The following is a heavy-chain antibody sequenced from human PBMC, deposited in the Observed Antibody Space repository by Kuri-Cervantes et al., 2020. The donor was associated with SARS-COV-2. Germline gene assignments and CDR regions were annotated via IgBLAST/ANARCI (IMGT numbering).Heavy chain of an antibody. CDR3: ARDGGGYMDV. D-gene: IGHD3-16*01. CDR1: GFTFSSYA. J-gene: IGHJ6*03. V-gene: IGHV3-30*04. Sequence: GGSLRLSCAASGFTFSSYAMHWVRQAPGKGLEWVAVISYDGSNKYYADSVKGRFTISRDNSKNTLYLQMNSLRAEDTAVYYCARDGGGYMDVWGKGTTVTVYS. CDR2: ISYDGSNK.